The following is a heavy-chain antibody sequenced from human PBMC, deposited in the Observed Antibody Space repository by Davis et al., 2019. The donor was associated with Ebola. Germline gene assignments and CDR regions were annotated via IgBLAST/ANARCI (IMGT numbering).Heavy chain of an antibody. V-gene: IGHV4-4*02. CDR1: GGSISSSNW. CDR3: ARVEYDILTGYIDY. D-gene: IGHD3-9*01. Sequence: GSLRLSCAVSGGSISSSNWWSLVRQPPGKGLEWIGEIYHSGSTNYNPSLKSRVTISVDKSKNQFSLKLSSVTAADTAVYYCARVEYDILTGYIDYWGQGTLVTVSS. J-gene: IGHJ4*02. CDR2: IYHSGST.